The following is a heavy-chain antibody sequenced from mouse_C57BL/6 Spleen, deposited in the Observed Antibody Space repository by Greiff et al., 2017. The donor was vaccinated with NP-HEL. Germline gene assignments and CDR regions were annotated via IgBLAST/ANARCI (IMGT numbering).Heavy chain of an antibody. CDR3: TRGGGYGRDY. Sequence: QVQLKQSGAELVRPGASVTLSCKASGYTFTDYEMHWVKQTPVHGLEWIGAIDPETGGTAYNQKFKGKAILTADKSSSTAYMELRSLTSEDSAVYCCTRGGGYGRDYWGQGTTLTVSS. CDR2: IDPETGGT. V-gene: IGHV1-15*01. J-gene: IGHJ2*01. D-gene: IGHD1-1*01. CDR1: GYTFTDYE.